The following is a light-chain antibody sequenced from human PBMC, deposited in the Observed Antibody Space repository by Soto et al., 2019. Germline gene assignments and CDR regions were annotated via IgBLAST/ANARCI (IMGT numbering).Light chain of an antibody. J-gene: IGKJ1*01. V-gene: IGKV1D-16*02. CDR3: QQYNSYPRT. CDR2: AVS. Sequence: DSQMTQSPSSPSASLADRVTITCRTRRSISCYSWCYQQTPEEAPKFLIYAVSTLESGVPSRFSGSGSATEFTLTISSLQHDDFATYYCQQYNSYPRTFGQGTKVDIK. CDR1: RSISCY.